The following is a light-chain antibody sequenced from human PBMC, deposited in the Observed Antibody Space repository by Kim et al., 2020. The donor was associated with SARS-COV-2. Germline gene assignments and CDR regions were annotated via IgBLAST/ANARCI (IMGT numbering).Light chain of an antibody. J-gene: IGKJ1*01. CDR1: GSVSGF. V-gene: IGKV3-11*01. Sequence: LLPRERAALSCSASGSVSGFLAGYQQQPGQPPSRLIYDASDRAAGIPARFSGSGSGTEFTLTISSLEPEDFAVYFCQQYVDSPRTFGQGTKVDIK. CDR2: DAS. CDR3: QQYVDSPRT.